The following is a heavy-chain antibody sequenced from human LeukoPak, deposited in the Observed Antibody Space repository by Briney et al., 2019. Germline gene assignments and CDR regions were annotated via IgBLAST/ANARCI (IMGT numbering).Heavy chain of an antibody. CDR2: INTNTGNP. Sequence: ASVKVSCKASGYTFTSYAVNWVRQAPGQGLEWMGWINTNTGNPTYAQGFTGRFVFSLDTSVSTAYLQICSLKAEDTAVYYCARDLTMVRGVILTSWFDPWGQGTLVTVSS. V-gene: IGHV7-4-1*01. J-gene: IGHJ5*02. D-gene: IGHD3-10*01. CDR1: GYTFTSYA. CDR3: ARDLTMVRGVILTSWFDP.